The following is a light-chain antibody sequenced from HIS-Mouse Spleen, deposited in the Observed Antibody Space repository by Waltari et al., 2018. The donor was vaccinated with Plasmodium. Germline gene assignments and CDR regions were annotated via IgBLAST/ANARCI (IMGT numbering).Light chain of an antibody. CDR1: QSVSSSY. V-gene: IGKV3-20*01. CDR2: GSS. CDR3: QQYGSSPYT. J-gene: IGKJ2*01. Sequence: EIVLTQSPGTLSLSPGERATLSCSASQSVSSSYLAWYQQTPGQAPRLLIYGSSSRATGIPDRFSGSGSGTDFTLTISRLEPEDFAVYYCQQYGSSPYTFGQGTKLEIK.